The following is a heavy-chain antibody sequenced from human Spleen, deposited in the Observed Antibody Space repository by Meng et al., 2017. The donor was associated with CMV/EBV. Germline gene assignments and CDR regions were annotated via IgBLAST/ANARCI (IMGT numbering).Heavy chain of an antibody. D-gene: IGHD2-15*01. J-gene: IGHJ4*02. CDR3: ARTDSLRD. Sequence: VKVSCKASGDTFTSYDWHWVRQAKGQGLEWMGIINPGGGSTTYAQRFQGRVTMTSDTSTSTVYMELSRLRSEDTAVYYCARTDSLRDWGQGTLVTVSS. V-gene: IGHV1-46*01. CDR1: GDTFTSYD. CDR2: INPGGGST.